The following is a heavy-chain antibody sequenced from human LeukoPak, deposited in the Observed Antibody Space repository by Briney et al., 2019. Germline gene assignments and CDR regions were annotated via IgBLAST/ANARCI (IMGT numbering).Heavy chain of an antibody. CDR2: IYYNGNT. J-gene: IGHJ6*02. V-gene: IGHV4-61*01. D-gene: IGHD4/OR15-4a*01. CDR1: GGSVSSDHYY. Sequence: SETLSLTCTVSGGSVSSDHYYWSWIRQPPGKGLEWIGYIYYNGNTNYNPSLKSRATMSVDTSKNQFSLKLNSVTAADTAVYYCARDCRMTIIKSLYFYGMDVWGQGTTVTVSS. CDR3: ARDCRMTIIKSLYFYGMDV.